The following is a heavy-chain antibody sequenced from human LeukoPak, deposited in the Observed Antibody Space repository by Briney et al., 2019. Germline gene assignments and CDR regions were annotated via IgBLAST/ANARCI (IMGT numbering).Heavy chain of an antibody. J-gene: IGHJ4*02. D-gene: IGHD5-12*01. V-gene: IGHV4-4*07. CDR1: GGSIRGYF. Sequence: SDPLSLTCTGSGGSIRGYFWSCIRQPAGGGLEWIGRTYSSGSNNYNPSLKSRVTMSLDTSKNHLSLNLSSVTAADTAVYYCAREPTSGREPTSGRPLDYWGQGTLVTVSS. CDR3: AREPTSGREPTSGRPLDY. CDR2: TYSSGSN.